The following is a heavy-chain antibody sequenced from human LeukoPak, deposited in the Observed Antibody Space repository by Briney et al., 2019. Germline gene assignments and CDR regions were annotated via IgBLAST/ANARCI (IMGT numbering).Heavy chain of an antibody. CDR2: INPSDGST. Sequence: GASVKVSCKSSGYTFTSYYIHWVRQAPGQGLEWMGIINPSDGSTSYAQKFQGRVTMTRDMSTSTVYMELSSLRSDDTAVYYCARAPRRVPSGALRITIFARSRFPLDYWGQGTLVTVSS. J-gene: IGHJ4*02. CDR3: ARAPRRVPSGALRITIFARSRFPLDY. D-gene: IGHD3-3*01. V-gene: IGHV1-46*01. CDR1: GYTFTSYY.